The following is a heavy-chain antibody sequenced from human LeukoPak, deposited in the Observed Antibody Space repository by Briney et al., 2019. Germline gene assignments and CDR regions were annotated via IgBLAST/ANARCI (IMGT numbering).Heavy chain of an antibody. V-gene: IGHV3-21*01. CDR2: ISSSSSYI. D-gene: IGHD3-22*01. CDR3: ARDMGMNYYDSSGYYQLEFDY. J-gene: IGHJ4*02. Sequence: PGGSLRLSCAASGFTFSSYSMNWVRQAPGKGLEWVSSISSSSSYIYYADSVKGRFTISRDNAKNSLYLQMNSLRAEDTAVYYCARDMGMNYYDSSGYYQLEFDYWGQGTLVTVSS. CDR1: GFTFSSYS.